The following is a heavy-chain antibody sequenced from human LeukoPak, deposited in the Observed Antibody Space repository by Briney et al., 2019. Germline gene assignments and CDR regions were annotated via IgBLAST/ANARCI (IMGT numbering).Heavy chain of an antibody. CDR3: AKQSVGWKLYGEDYFDY. CDR2: ISGSGGST. CDR1: GFTFSSYA. J-gene: IGHJ4*02. Sequence: GGSLRLSCAASGFTFSSYAMSWVRQAPGKGLEWVSAISGSGGSTYYADSVKGRFTISRDNSKNTLYLQMNSLRAEDTAVYYCAKQSVGWKLYGEDYFDYWGQGTLVTVSS. V-gene: IGHV3-23*01. D-gene: IGHD3-10*01.